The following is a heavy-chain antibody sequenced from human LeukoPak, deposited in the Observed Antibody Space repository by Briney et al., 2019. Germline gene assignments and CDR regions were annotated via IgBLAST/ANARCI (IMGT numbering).Heavy chain of an antibody. D-gene: IGHD6-13*01. CDR2: ISSSSSYI. CDR1: GFTFSSYS. J-gene: IGHJ4*02. Sequence: PGGSLRLSCAASGFTFSSYSMNWVRQAPGKGLEWVSSISSSSSYIYYADSVKGRFTISRDNAKNSLYLQMNSPRAEDTAVYYCARDSDKQQLVRPPDYWGQGTLVTVSS. V-gene: IGHV3-21*01. CDR3: ARDSDKQQLVRPPDY.